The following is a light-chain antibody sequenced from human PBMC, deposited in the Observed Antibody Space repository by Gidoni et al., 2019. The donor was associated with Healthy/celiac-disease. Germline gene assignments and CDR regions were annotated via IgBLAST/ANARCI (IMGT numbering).Light chain of an antibody. CDR3: QQRSNCPPIT. V-gene: IGKV3-11*01. J-gene: IGKJ5*01. CDR1: QSVSSY. Sequence: ELVLTQSQATLSLSPGVRATLSCRASQSVSSYLAGYQQKPGQAPRLLIYDASNSATSIPARFSGSGSGTDFTLTISSLEPEDFAVYYCQQRSNCPPITFGQGTRLEIK. CDR2: DAS.